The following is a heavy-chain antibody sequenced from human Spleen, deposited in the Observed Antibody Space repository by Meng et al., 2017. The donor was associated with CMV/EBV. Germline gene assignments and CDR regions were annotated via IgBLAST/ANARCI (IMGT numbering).Heavy chain of an antibody. V-gene: IGHV3-66*02. CDR3: VRDSSGYFGPGDY. CDR1: GFTDSYNY. Sequence: GGSLRLSCTASGFTDSYNYMTWVRQAPGKGLEWVSVIYSGGDTYRADSVKDRFTISGDSSKNTVFLQMNSLRPEDTGIYYCVRDSSGYFGPGDYWGQGTLVTVSS. D-gene: IGHD3-22*01. J-gene: IGHJ4*02. CDR2: IYSGGDT.